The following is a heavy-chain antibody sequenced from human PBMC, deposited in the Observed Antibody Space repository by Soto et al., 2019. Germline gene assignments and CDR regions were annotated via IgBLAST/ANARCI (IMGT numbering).Heavy chain of an antibody. CDR2: ISGSGGST. CDR3: AKGLYSSSYFDY. J-gene: IGHJ4*02. Sequence: HGGSLRLSCAASGFTFSSYAMSWVRQAPGKGLEWVSAISGSGGSTYYADSVKGRFTISRDNSKNTLYLQMNSLRAEDTAVYYCAKGLYSSSYFDYWGQGTLVTVSS. D-gene: IGHD6-6*01. CDR1: GFTFSSYA. V-gene: IGHV3-23*01.